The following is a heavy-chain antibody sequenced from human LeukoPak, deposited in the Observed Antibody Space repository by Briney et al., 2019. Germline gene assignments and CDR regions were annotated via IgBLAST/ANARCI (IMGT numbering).Heavy chain of an antibody. CDR1: GYTFTSYG. D-gene: IGHD1-26*01. Sequence: ASVKVSCTASGYTFTSYGISWVRQPPGQGLEWMGWISAYNGNTNYAQKLQGRVTMTTDTSTSTAYMELRSLRSDDTAVYYCARVLGPRDWFDPWGERSLPTVSS. CDR3: ARVLGPRDWFDP. J-gene: IGHJ5*02. CDR2: ISAYNGNT. V-gene: IGHV1-18*01.